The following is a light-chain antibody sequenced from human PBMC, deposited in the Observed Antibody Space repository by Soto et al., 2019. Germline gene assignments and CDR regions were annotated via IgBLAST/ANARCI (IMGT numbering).Light chain of an antibody. CDR1: QSISSY. CDR2: AAS. CDR3: QQLSRYPLT. V-gene: IGKV1-39*01. J-gene: IGKJ4*01. Sequence: DIQMTQSPSSLSASVGDRVTITCRASQSISSYLNWYQQKPGKAPKPLIYAASSLQSGVPSRFSGSGSGTDFTLTISSLQPEDFATYYCQQLSRYPLTFGGGTKVDIK.